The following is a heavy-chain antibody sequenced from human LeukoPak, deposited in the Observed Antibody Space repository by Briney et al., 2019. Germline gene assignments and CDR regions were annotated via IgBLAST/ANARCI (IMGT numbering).Heavy chain of an antibody. V-gene: IGHV1-18*01. Sequence: GASVKVSCKASGYTFTNYGISWVRQAPGQGLEWLGWISAYNGNTNFAQKIQGRVTLTTDTSTSTAYMELRSLRSDDTAVYYCARALYYNFLTGWASHYFDYWGQGTLVTVSS. J-gene: IGHJ4*02. CDR3: ARALYYNFLTGWASHYFDY. CDR2: ISAYNGNT. D-gene: IGHD3-9*01. CDR1: GYTFTNYG.